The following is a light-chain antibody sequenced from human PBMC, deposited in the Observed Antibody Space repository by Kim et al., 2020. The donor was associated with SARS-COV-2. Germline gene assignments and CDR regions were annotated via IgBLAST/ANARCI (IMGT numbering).Light chain of an antibody. CDR3: QARDSSTAV. J-gene: IGLJ2*01. V-gene: IGLV3-1*01. Sequence: SYELTQPPSVSVSPGKPASITCSGETLGDKYTCWYQQKPGQSPVLVIYQDNKRPSGIPERFSGSNSGNTATLTISGTQAMDEADYYCQARDSSTAVFGGG. CDR2: QDN. CDR1: TLGDKY.